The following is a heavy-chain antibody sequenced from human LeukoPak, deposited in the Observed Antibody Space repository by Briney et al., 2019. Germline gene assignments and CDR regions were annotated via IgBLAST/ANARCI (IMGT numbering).Heavy chain of an antibody. D-gene: IGHD3-16*02. CDR3: TRGPGYDYVWGSYRADY. CDR1: GFTFSSYW. Sequence: GGSLRLSCAASGFTFSSYWMSWVRQAPGKGLEWVANIKQDGSEKYYVDSVKGRLTISRDNAKSSLYLQMNSLRAEDMAVYYCTRGPGYDYVWGSYRADYWGQGTLVTVSS. V-gene: IGHV3-7*01. J-gene: IGHJ4*02. CDR2: IKQDGSEK.